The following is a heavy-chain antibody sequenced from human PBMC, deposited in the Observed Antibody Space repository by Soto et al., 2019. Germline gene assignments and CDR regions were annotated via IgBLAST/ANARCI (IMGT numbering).Heavy chain of an antibody. J-gene: IGHJ4*02. CDR2: INPATGNT. V-gene: IGHV1-3*01. D-gene: IGHD5-12*01. Sequence: ASVKVSCKALGYSFTSYGLHWVRQAPGQSLEWMGYINPATGNTKYSQKFQGRVTITTDTSASTAYMELSSLRSEDTAVFYCARVHVDVPTEFDYWGQGTLVTVSS. CDR3: ARVHVDVPTEFDY. CDR1: GYSFTSYG.